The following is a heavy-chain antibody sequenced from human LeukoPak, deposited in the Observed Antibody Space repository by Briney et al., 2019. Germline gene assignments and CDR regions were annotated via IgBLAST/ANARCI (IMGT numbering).Heavy chain of an antibody. CDR3: AKDKITLAAAAFYYFDY. V-gene: IGHV3-23*01. J-gene: IGHJ4*02. Sequence: GGSLRLSCAASGFTFRVSNYAMSGGRQAPGKGRERVSAISGSGASTYYSDSLKGRLSISRDNSKNTLYLQMNSLRAEDTAVYYCAKDKITLAAAAFYYFDYWGQGTLVTVSS. CDR2: ISGSGAST. CDR1: GFTFRVSNYA. D-gene: IGHD6-13*01.